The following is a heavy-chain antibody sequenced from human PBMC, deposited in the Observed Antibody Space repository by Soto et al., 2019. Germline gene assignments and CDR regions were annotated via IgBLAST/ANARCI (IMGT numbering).Heavy chain of an antibody. D-gene: IGHD2-21*02. V-gene: IGHV1-24*01. CDR3: GSFDVEVVTGPFDH. Sequence: QVQVVQSGAEVKKPGASVKVSCKVSGYSLSDLSMHWVRQAPGKGLEWLGGFESEDGETIYAQKFQGGGSMTEDISTDTAYMELASLASEDTAVYYCGSFDVEVVTGPFDHWGQGTVVTVSS. J-gene: IGHJ4*02. CDR1: GYSLSDLS. CDR2: FESEDGET.